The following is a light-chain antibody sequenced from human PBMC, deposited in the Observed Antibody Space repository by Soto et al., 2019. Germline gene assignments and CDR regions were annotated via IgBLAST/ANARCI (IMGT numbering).Light chain of an antibody. J-gene: IGLJ3*02. CDR2: QDN. CDR3: HSYDSSAHWV. V-gene: IGLV6-57*04. Sequence: NFMLTQPHSVSESPGKTVTISCTRSSGSIANNYVQWYQQRPGSAPTPVIFQDNERPSGVPDRFSGSIDSSSNSASLTISGLRTEDEADYYCHSYDSSAHWVFGGGTKLTVL. CDR1: SGSIANNY.